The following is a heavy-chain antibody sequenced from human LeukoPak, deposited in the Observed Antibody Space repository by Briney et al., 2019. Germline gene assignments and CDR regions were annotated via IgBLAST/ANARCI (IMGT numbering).Heavy chain of an antibody. V-gene: IGHV1-8*03. Sequence: ASVKVSCKASGYTFTGYYMHWVRQAPGQGVEGMGWMNPNSGNRGYAQKFQGRVNITRNTAISKDYMELSSLRSEDTAVYYCARDDFWSAGDAFDIWGQGTMVTVSS. CDR2: MNPNSGNR. J-gene: IGHJ3*02. D-gene: IGHD3-3*01. CDR1: GYTFTGYY. CDR3: ARDDFWSAGDAFDI.